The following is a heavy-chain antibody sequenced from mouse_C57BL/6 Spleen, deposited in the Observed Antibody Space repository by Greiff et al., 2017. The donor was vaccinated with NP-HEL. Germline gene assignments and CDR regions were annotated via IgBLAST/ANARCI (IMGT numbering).Heavy chain of an antibody. V-gene: IGHV1-4*01. CDR1: GYTFTSYT. CDR2: INPSSGYT. D-gene: IGHD1-1*01. CDR3: AREEITAVGATPDY. Sequence: QVQLQQSGAELARPGASVKMSCKASGYTFTSYTMHWVKQRPGQGLEWIGYINPSSGYTKYNQKFKDKATLTADKSSSTAYMQLSSLTSEDSAVYYCAREEITAVGATPDYWGQGTTLTVSS. J-gene: IGHJ2*01.